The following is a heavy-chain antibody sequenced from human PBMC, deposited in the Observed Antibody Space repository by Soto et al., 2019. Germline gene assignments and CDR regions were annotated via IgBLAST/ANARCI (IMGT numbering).Heavy chain of an antibody. Sequence: ASVKVSCKASGGTFSSHTISWVRQAPGQGLEWMGVINPSIGTTTYAQKFQGRVTMTRDTSTSTVYMEVSSLRSEDTAVYYCASTLGARFDYWGQGTLVTVSS. CDR3: ASTLGARFDY. CDR2: INPSIGTT. V-gene: IGHV1-46*03. CDR1: GGTFSSHT. J-gene: IGHJ4*02. D-gene: IGHD1-26*01.